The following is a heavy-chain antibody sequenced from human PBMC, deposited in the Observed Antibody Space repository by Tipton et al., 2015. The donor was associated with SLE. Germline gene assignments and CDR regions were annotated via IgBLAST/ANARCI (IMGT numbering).Heavy chain of an antibody. CDR3: VRNGGAFDF. CDR2: IKHDGSEK. CDR1: GFTFSSYW. V-gene: IGHV3-7*03. D-gene: IGHD2-8*01. Sequence: SLRLSCAASGFTFSSYWMSWVRQAPGKGLEWVANIKHDGSEKYYVDSVKGRFTISRDNAKNSLYLQMDSLRAEDTAVYYCVRNGGAFDFWGQGTMVTVSS. J-gene: IGHJ3*01.